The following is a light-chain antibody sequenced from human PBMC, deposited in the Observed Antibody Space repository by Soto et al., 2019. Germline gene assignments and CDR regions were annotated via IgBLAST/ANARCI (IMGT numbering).Light chain of an antibody. Sequence: EAVLTQSPATLALSPGETATLSCRASHSVVIYVAWYHQKPGQAPRLLIYDASNRATGIPARFSGSGSGTDFTLTISSLNPEYFAVYYFQQRKYWSPLTVGQGTLLEI. CDR1: HSVVIY. J-gene: IGKJ5*01. V-gene: IGKV3-11*01. CDR3: QQRKYWSPLT. CDR2: DAS.